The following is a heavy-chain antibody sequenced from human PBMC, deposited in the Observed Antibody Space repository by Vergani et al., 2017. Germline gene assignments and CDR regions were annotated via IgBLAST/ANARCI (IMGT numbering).Heavy chain of an antibody. V-gene: IGHV1-69*04. CDR3: ARGISPQTATPLDY. CDR2: IIPILGTA. CDR1: GGTFSSYA. D-gene: IGHD2-15*01. J-gene: IGHJ4*02. Sequence: QVQLVQSGAEVKKPGSSVKVSCKASGGTFSSYAISWVRQAPGQGLEWMGRIIPILGTANYAQKLQGRVTMTTDTATSTAYMELRSLRSDDTAVYYCARGISPQTATPLDYWGQGTLVTVSS.